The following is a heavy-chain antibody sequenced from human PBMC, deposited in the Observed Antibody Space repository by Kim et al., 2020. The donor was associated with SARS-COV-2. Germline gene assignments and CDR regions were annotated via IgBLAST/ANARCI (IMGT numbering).Heavy chain of an antibody. V-gene: IGHV7-4-1*02. J-gene: IGHJ5*02. CDR2: INTNTGNP. D-gene: IGHD3-3*01. Sequence: ASVKVSCKASGYTFTSYAMNWVRQAPGQGLEWMGWINTNTGNPTYAQGFTGRFVFSLDTSVSTAYLQISSLKADDTAVYYCARGSGITIFGVDLGWFDPWGQGTLVTVSS. CDR1: GYTFTSYA. CDR3: ARGSGITIFGVDLGWFDP.